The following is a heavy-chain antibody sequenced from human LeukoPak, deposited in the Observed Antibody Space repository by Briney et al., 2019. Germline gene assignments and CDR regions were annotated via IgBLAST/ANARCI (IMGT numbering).Heavy chain of an antibody. D-gene: IGHD6-13*01. V-gene: IGHV4-61*02. J-gene: IGHJ6*03. CDR1: GGSISSGSYY. Sequence: PSETLSLTCTVSGGSISSGSYYWSWIRQPAGKGLEWIGRIYTSRSTNYNPSLKSRVTISVDTSKNQFSLKLSSVTAADTAVYYCARDSFIAAAGSGYYYYYMDVWGKGTTVTVSS. CDR3: ARDSFIAAAGSGYYYYYMDV. CDR2: IYTSRST.